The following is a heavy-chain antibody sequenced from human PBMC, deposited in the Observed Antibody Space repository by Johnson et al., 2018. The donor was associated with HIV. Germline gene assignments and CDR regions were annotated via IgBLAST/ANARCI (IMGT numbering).Heavy chain of an antibody. D-gene: IGHD6-13*01. Sequence: QVQLVESGGGLVQPWGSLRLSCAASGFTFSTYAMHWVRQAPGKGLEWVAVISNDGKNQFYADSVKGRFTLSRDNTKNTLYLQMNSLRVEDTAVYYCAKDGGSSWSAFDIWGQGTMVTVSS. CDR3: AKDGGSSWSAFDI. CDR2: ISNDGKNQ. J-gene: IGHJ3*02. V-gene: IGHV3-30*04. CDR1: GFTFSTYA.